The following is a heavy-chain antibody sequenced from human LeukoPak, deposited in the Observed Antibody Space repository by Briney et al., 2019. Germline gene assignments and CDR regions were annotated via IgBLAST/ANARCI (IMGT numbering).Heavy chain of an antibody. CDR2: ISYDGSNE. V-gene: IGHV3-30*18. Sequence: GGSLRLSCAASGFTFSSYGMHWVRQAPGKGLEWVAFISYDGSNEYYVDSVKGRFTISRDNFKNTLYLQMNSLSAEDTAVYYCAKGYGSGSYSIDYWGQGTLVTVSS. D-gene: IGHD3-10*01. CDR1: GFTFSSYG. J-gene: IGHJ4*02. CDR3: AKGYGSGSYSIDY.